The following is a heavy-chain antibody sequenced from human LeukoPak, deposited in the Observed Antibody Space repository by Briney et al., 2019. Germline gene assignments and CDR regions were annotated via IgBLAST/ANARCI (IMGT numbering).Heavy chain of an antibody. V-gene: IGHV3-7*03. Sequence: RGSLRLSCATSGFTFSNYWMCWVRQAPGKGLEWVANIRQDGGDKYYADSVKGRFTISRDNAKNSLYLQMNSLRAEDTAVYSCARVIVTVPGQSDYFDYWGQGTLVTFSS. CDR1: GFTFSNYW. D-gene: IGHD2/OR15-2a*01. CDR3: ARVIVTVPGQSDYFDY. J-gene: IGHJ4*02. CDR2: IRQDGGDK.